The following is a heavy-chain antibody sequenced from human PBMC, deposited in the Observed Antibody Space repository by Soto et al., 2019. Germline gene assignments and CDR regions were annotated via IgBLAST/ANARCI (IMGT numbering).Heavy chain of an antibody. D-gene: IGHD3-9*01. J-gene: IGHJ4*02. CDR3: VRTRYFDWLFPDFDY. CDR2: IYWNDDK. CDR1: GFSLSTSGVG. Sequence: SGSYAGEPTQTLTLTCTFSGFSLSTSGVGVGWIRQPPGKALEWLALIYWNDDKRYSPSLKSRLTITKDTSKNQVVLTMTNMDPVDTATYYCVRTRYFDWLFPDFDYWGQGTLVTVSS. V-gene: IGHV2-5*01.